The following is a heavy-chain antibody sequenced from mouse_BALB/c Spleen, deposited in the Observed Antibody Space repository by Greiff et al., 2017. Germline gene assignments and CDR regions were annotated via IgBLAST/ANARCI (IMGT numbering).Heavy chain of an antibody. CDR2: ISDGGSYT. Sequence: EVMLVESGGGLVKPGGSLKLSCAASGFTFSDYYMYWVRQTPEKRLEWVATISDGGSYTYYPDSVKGRFTISRDNAKNNLYLQMSSLKSEDTAMYYCARGRGLLAWFGYWGQGTLVTVSA. D-gene: IGHD2-1*01. V-gene: IGHV5-4*02. CDR1: GFTFSDYY. J-gene: IGHJ3*01. CDR3: ARGRGLLAWFGY.